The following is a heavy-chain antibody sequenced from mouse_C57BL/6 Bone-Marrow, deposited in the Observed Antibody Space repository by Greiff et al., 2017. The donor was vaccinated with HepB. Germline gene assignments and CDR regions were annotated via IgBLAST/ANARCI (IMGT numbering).Heavy chain of an antibody. CDR3: RGNGSTFDY. J-gene: IGHJ2*01. Sequence: EVMLVESGGGLVKPGGSLKLSCAASGFTFSDYGMHWVRQAPEKGLEWVAYISSGSSTINYADTVKGRFTISRDNAKNTMCMQRTSLRAEDTAVYYCRGNGSTFDYWGQGTTLTVSS. V-gene: IGHV5-17*01. CDR2: ISSGSSTI. CDR1: GFTFSDYG. D-gene: IGHD2-1*01.